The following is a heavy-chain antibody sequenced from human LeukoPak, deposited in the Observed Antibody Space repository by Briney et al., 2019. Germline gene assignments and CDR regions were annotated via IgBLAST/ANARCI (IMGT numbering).Heavy chain of an antibody. CDR1: GGSICSYY. CDR2: IYYSGST. V-gene: IGHV4-59*01. J-gene: IGHJ6*03. D-gene: IGHD3-22*01. CDR3: ARVPYYYDSSGGGNYYYYYMDV. Sequence: SETLSLTSILSGGSICSYYWSWVRQPPGKGLEWIGYIYYSGSTNYNPSLKSGVTISLDTSKNQFSLKLSSVTAADTAVYYCARVPYYYDSSGGGNYYYYYMDVWGKGTTVTVSS.